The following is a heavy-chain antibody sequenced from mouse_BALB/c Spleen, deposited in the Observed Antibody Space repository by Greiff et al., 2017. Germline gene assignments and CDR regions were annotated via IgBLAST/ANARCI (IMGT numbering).Heavy chain of an antibody. CDR3: ARGEDGYYAWFAY. D-gene: IGHD2-3*01. V-gene: IGHV3-2*02. Sequence: EVKLLESGPGLVKPSQSLSLTCTVTGYSITSDYAWNWIRQFPGNKLEWMGYISYSGSTSYNPSLKSRISITRDTSKNQFFLQLNSVTTEDTATYYCARGEDGYYAWFAYWGQGTLVTVSA. CDR2: ISYSGST. CDR1: GYSITSDYA. J-gene: IGHJ3*01.